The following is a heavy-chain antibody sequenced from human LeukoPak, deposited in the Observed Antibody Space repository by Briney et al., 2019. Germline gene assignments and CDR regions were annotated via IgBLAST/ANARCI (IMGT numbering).Heavy chain of an antibody. J-gene: IGHJ4*02. Sequence: ASVKVSCKASGYTFTGYYMHWVRQAPGQGLEWMGWIYPNSGGTNYAQKFQGRVTMTRDTSISTAYMELSRLRSDDTAVYYCARDYDSSGYLVNWGQGTLVTVSS. CDR1: GYTFTGYY. CDR2: IYPNSGGT. D-gene: IGHD3-22*01. V-gene: IGHV1-2*02. CDR3: ARDYDSSGYLVN.